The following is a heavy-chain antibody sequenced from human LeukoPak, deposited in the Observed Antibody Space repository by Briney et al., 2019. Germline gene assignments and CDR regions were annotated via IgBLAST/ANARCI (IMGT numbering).Heavy chain of an antibody. V-gene: IGHV1-18*01. D-gene: IGHD6-13*01. CDR1: GGTFSSYA. CDR2: ISAYNGNT. J-gene: IGHJ3*02. CDR3: ARDPVAARDAFDI. Sequence: ASVKVSCKASGGTFSSYAISWVRQAPGQGLEWMGWISAYNGNTNYAQKLQGRVTMTTDTSTSTAYMELRSLRSDDTAVYYCARDPVAARDAFDIWGQGTMVTVSS.